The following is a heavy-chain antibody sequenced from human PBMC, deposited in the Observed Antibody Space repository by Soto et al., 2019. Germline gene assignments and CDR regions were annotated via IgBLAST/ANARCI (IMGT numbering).Heavy chain of an antibody. CDR1: GGAFNNYI. J-gene: IGHJ4*02. V-gene: IGHV1-69*01. CDR2: IIPMFGTP. D-gene: IGHD1-26*01. Sequence: QVQLVQSGAEVKKPGSSVKVSWKASGGAFNNYIFDWVRQAPGQGLEWMGGIIPMFGTPKYAQTFQDRITISADVSTGTAYMELTSLRFDDTAIYYCARGRDQPPVGLYFDSWGEGTRVTVSS. CDR3: ARGRDQPPVGLYFDS.